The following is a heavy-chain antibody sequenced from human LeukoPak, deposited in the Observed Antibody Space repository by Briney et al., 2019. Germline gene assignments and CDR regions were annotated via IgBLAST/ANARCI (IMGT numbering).Heavy chain of an antibody. J-gene: IGHJ6*02. CDR2: ISAYNGNT. D-gene: IGHD1-1*01. V-gene: IGHV1-18*01. CDR1: GYTFTSYG. Sequence: SVKVSCKASGYTFTSYGISWVRQAPGQGLEWMGWISAYNGNTNYAQKLQGRVTMTTDTSTSTAYMELRSLRSDDTAVYYCAREADLNWNYYYGMDVWGQGTTVTVSS. CDR3: AREADLNWNYYYGMDV.